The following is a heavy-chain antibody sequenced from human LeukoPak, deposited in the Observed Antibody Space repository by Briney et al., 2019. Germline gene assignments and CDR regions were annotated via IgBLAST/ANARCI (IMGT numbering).Heavy chain of an antibody. J-gene: IGHJ4*02. CDR2: INPNSGDI. CDR1: GYTFTGYF. V-gene: IGHV1-2*02. D-gene: IGHD1-26*01. CDR3: ARHPYSGSYHFDY. Sequence: ASVKVSCKASGYTFTGYFMHWVRQAPGQGLEWMGWINPNSGDISYAQKFQGRVTMTRDTSISTAYMELSRLRYDDTAVYYCARHPYSGSYHFDYWGQGTLVTVSS.